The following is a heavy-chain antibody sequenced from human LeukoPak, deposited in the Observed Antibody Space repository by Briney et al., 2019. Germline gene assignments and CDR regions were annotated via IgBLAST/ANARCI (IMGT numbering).Heavy chain of an antibody. Sequence: PSETLSLTCAVYGGSFSGYYWSWIRQPPGKGLEWIGEINHSGSTNYNPSLKSRVTISVDTSKNQFSLKLSSVTAADTAVYYCAKRPLINRRTNAFDIWGQGTMVTVSS. CDR1: GGSFSGYY. D-gene: IGHD1-14*01. CDR3: AKRPLINRRTNAFDI. CDR2: INHSGST. J-gene: IGHJ3*02. V-gene: IGHV4-34*01.